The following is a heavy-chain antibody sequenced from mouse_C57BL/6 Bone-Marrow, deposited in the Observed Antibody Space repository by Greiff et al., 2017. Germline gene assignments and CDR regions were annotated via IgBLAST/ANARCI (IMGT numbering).Heavy chain of an antibody. Sequence: VQLKQSGAELVRPGASVKLSCTASGFNIKDDYMHWVKQRPEQGLEWIGWIDPENGDTEYASKFQGKATITADTSSNTAYLQLSSLTSEDTAVYYWTTRYPSLYAMDYWGQGTSVTVSS. CDR1: GFNIKDDY. D-gene: IGHD1-1*01. CDR3: TTRYPSLYAMDY. CDR2: IDPENGDT. J-gene: IGHJ4*01. V-gene: IGHV14-4*01.